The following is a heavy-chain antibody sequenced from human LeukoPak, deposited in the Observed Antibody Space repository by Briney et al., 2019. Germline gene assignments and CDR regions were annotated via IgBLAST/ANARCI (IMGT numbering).Heavy chain of an antibody. Sequence: SETLSLTCAVYGGSFSGYHWSWIRQPPGKGLEWIGEINHSGSTNYNASLKSRVTISVDTSKNQFSLKLSSVTAADTAVYYCASSPSGYWSNFDCWGQGTLVTASS. V-gene: IGHV4-34*01. CDR3: ASSPSGYWSNFDC. CDR1: GGSFSGYH. D-gene: IGHD3-22*01. J-gene: IGHJ4*02. CDR2: INHSGST.